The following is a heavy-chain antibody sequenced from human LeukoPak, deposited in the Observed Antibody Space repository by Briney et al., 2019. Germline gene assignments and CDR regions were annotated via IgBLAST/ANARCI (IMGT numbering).Heavy chain of an antibody. CDR3: AKKLGYCSSTSCPAYMDAFDI. CDR1: GFTFSSYS. Sequence: PGGSLRLSCAASGFTFSSYSMNWVRQAPGKGLEWVSSISSSSSYIYYADSVKGRFTISRDNAKNSLYLQMNSLRAEDTAVYYCAKKLGYCSSTSCPAYMDAFDIWGQGTMVTVSS. D-gene: IGHD2-2*01. J-gene: IGHJ3*02. V-gene: IGHV3-21*01. CDR2: ISSSSSYI.